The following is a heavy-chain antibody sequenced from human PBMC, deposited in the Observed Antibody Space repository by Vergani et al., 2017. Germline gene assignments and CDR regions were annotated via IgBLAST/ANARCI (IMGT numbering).Heavy chain of an antibody. D-gene: IGHD6-19*01. CDR3: ARSVAGTLGY. V-gene: IGHV4-4*03. CDR1: GGSISSSNW. Sequence: QVQLQESGPGLVKPPGTLSLTCAVSGGSISSSNWWNWVRQPPGKGLEWIGEIYPSGITNYNPSLKSRVNISIDKSKNHFSLKLSSVTAADTAVYYCARSVAGTLGYWGQGTLDTVSS. J-gene: IGHJ4*02. CDR2: IYPSGIT.